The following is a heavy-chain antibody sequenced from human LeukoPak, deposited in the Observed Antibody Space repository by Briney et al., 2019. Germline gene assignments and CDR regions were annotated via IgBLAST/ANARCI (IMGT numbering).Heavy chain of an antibody. CDR3: ARGGVGCFDY. CDR1: GFTVSNNY. J-gene: IGHJ4*02. Sequence: GGSLRLSCAASGFTVSNNYVSWVRQAPGKGPVWVSHINNDGTTATYADSVKGRLTISRDNAKNTVYLQMNSLRAEDTAVYFCARGGVGCFDYWGQGALVTVSS. V-gene: IGHV3-74*01. D-gene: IGHD6-19*01. CDR2: INNDGTTA.